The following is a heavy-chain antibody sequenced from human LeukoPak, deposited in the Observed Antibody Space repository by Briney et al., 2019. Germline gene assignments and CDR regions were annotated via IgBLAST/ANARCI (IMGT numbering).Heavy chain of an antibody. CDR1: GFTFSSYA. CDR2: ISYDGSNK. V-gene: IGHV3-30-3*01. D-gene: IGHD3-3*01. CDR3: ASLITIFGVVITRQRTGD. J-gene: IGHJ4*02. Sequence: PGRSLRLSCAASGFTFSSYAMHWVRQAPGKGLEWVAVISYDGSNKYYADSVKGRFTISRDNSKNTLYLQMNSLRAEDTAVYYCASLITIFGVVITRQRTGDWGQGTLVTVSS.